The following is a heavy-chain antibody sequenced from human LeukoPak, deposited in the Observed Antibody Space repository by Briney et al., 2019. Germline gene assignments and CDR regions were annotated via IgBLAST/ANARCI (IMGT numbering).Heavy chain of an antibody. J-gene: IGHJ4*02. D-gene: IGHD6-6*01. CDR3: AREGITARPGGLDY. Sequence: GGSLRLSCAASGFTFSSYSMNWVRQAPGKGLEWVSYISSSSSTIYCADSVKGRFTISRDNAKNSLYPQMNSLRDEDTAVYYCAREGITARPGGLDYWGQGTLVTVSS. V-gene: IGHV3-48*02. CDR2: ISSSSSTI. CDR1: GFTFSSYS.